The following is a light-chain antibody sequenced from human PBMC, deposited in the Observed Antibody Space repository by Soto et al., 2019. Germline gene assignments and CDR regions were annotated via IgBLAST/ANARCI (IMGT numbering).Light chain of an antibody. J-gene: IGKJ1*01. CDR3: QQYNSWPQT. Sequence: EIVMTQSPATLSVSPGGRATLSCRASRSISSNLAWFQQKPGQAPRLLISGASTRATGTPARFSGSGSGTEFTLTISSXQSEDFAVYYCQQYNSWPQTFGLGTKVDTK. V-gene: IGKV3-15*01. CDR2: GAS. CDR1: RSISSN.